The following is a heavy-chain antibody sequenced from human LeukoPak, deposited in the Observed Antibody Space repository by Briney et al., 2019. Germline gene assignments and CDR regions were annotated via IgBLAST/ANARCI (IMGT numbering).Heavy chain of an antibody. CDR1: GGTFSSYA. V-gene: IGHV1-69*04. J-gene: IGHJ4*02. CDR3: ARDTVFGDQGVYGY. CDR2: IIPILGIA. D-gene: IGHD3-3*01. Sequence: GASVKVSCKASGGTFSSYAISWVRQAPGQGLEWMGRIIPILGIANYAQKFQGRVTITADKSTSTVYMELSSLRSEDTAVYYCARDTVFGDQGVYGYWGQGTLVTVSS.